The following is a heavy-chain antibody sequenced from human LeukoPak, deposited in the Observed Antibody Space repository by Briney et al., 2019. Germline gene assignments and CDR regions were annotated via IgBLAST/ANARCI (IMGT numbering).Heavy chain of an antibody. CDR2: MNPNSGNT. D-gene: IGHD3-10*01. Sequence: ASVKVSCKASGYTFTSYDINWVRQAIGQGLEWMGWMNPNSGNTGYAQKFQGRVTMTRNTSISTAYMELSSLRSEDTAVYYCARHYGSGSYTYYYYGMDVWGQGTTVTVSS. V-gene: IGHV1-8*01. J-gene: IGHJ6*02. CDR1: GYTFTSYD. CDR3: ARHYGSGSYTYYYYGMDV.